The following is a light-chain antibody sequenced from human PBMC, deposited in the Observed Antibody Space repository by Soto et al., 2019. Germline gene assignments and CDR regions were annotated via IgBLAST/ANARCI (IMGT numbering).Light chain of an antibody. CDR2: DVS. J-gene: IGLJ1*01. CDR1: SSDVGGYNY. V-gene: IGLV2-14*01. CDR3: SSYTSSSTLYYV. Sequence: QSVLTQPASVSGSPGQSITISCTGTSSDVGGYNYVSWYQQHPGKAPKLMIYDVSNRPSGVSNRFSGSKSXXXXXXTISGLQAEDEADYYCSSYTSSSTLYYVFGTGTKATVL.